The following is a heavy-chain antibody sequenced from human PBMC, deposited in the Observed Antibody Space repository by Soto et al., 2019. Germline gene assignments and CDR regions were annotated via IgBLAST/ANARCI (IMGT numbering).Heavy chain of an antibody. CDR3: ARSSLYYFDY. V-gene: IGHV4-30-2*01. Sequence: QLQLQESGSGLVKPSQTLSLTCAVSGGSISSGGYSWSWIGQPPGKGLEWIGYIYHSGSTYYNPSLQSQLTISVDRSKNQFSLKLSSVTAADTAVYYCARSSLYYFDYWGQGTLVTVSS. CDR1: GGSISSGGYS. J-gene: IGHJ4*02. CDR2: IYHSGST.